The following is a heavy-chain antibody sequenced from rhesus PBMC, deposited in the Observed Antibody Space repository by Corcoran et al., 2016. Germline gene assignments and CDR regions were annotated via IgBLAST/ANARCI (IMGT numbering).Heavy chain of an antibody. CDR3: TRGDYEYSNH. J-gene: IGHJ4*01. V-gene: IGHV4-93*02. Sequence: QVQLQESGPAVVKSSETLSRPCAVSGDCISSSRWGGWSRQSPGKGLGWIGGIYGNGRSTQSNPSLKSRVTISIDTSKNQFSLKLSSVTAADTAVYFCTRGDYEYSNHWGQGVLVTVSS. D-gene: IGHD4-23*01. CDR2: IYGNGRST. CDR1: GDCISSSRW.